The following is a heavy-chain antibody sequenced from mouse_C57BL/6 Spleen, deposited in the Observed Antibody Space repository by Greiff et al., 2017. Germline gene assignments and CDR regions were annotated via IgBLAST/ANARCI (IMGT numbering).Heavy chain of an antibody. Sequence: EVKLVESGAELVRPGSSEKMSCKTSGYTFTSYGINWVKQRPGQGLEWIGYIYIGNGYTEYNEKFKGKATLTSDTSSSTAYMQLSSLTSEDSAIYFCARSDYGSSYPFDYWGQGTTLTVSS. J-gene: IGHJ2*01. CDR2: IYIGNGYT. CDR3: ARSDYGSSYPFDY. CDR1: GYTFTSYG. V-gene: IGHV1-58*01. D-gene: IGHD1-1*01.